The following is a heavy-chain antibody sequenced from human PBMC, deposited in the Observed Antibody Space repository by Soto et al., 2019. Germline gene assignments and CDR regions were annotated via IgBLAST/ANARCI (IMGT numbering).Heavy chain of an antibody. J-gene: IGHJ6*02. CDR1: GFPLSSASVG. Sequence: QVTLKESGTVLVKPTETLTLTCSVSGFPLSSASVGVSWIRQPPGKALEWLAHIFSNDERAYSTSLKSRLTISNDTSKSQVVHTMTNMEAVDTATYVCARIPYDSVLGMDVWGQGTTVTVSS. D-gene: IGHD2-8*01. V-gene: IGHV2-26*01. CDR3: ARIPYDSVLGMDV. CDR2: IFSNDER.